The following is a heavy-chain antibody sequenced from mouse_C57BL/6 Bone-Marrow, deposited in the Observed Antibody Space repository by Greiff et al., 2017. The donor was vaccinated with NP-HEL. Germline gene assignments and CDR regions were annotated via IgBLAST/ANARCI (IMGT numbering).Heavy chain of an antibody. D-gene: IGHD4-1*01. CDR2: IHPSDSDT. CDR3: ARTDWDVDFDY. V-gene: IGHV1-74*01. CDR1: GYTFTSYW. Sequence: QVHVKQPGAELVKPGASVKVSCKASGYTFTSYWMHWVKRRPGQGLEWIGRIHPSDSDTNYNQKFKGKATLTVDKSSSTAYMQLKSLTSEDSAVYYCARTDWDVDFDYWGQGTTLTVSS. J-gene: IGHJ2*01.